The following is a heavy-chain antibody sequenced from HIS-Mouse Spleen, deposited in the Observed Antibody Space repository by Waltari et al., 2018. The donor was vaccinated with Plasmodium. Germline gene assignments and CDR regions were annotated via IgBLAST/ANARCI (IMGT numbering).Heavy chain of an antibody. Sequence: EVQLVESGGGLVQPGGSLRLPCAASGFTFSSYWMSWVRQAPGKGVEWVANRKQDGSEKYYVDSVKGRFTISRDNAKNSLYLQMNSLRAEDTAVYYCASSWYWYFDLWGRGTLVTVSS. CDR1: GFTFSSYW. CDR2: RKQDGSEK. J-gene: IGHJ2*01. D-gene: IGHD6-13*01. CDR3: ASSWYWYFDL. V-gene: IGHV3-7*01.